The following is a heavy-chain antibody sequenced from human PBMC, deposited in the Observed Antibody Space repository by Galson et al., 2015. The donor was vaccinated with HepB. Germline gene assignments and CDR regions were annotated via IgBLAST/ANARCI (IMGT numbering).Heavy chain of an antibody. Sequence: SETLSLTCTVSGGSIGTYYWSWIRQSPGKGLEWIGCIYYTGSTNYNPSLQSRVTISVDTSKNQFSLKLTSVTAADMAVYYCTRRRDYFDYWGQGTLVTVSS. CDR3: TRRRDYFDY. V-gene: IGHV4-59*08. CDR2: IYYTGST. CDR1: GGSIGTYY. J-gene: IGHJ4*02.